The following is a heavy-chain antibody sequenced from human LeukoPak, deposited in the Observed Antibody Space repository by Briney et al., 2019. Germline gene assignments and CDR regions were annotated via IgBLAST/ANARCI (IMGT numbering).Heavy chain of an antibody. CDR1: GFTFRGYG. V-gene: IGHV3-30*18. CDR3: AKDGSSGLDAFDI. Sequence: GGSLRLSCAASGFTFRGYGMHWVRQAPGKGLEWVAVISYDGSNKYYADSVKGRFTISRDNSKNTLYLQMNSLRAEDTAVYYCAKDGSSGLDAFDIWGQGTMVTVSS. J-gene: IGHJ3*02. D-gene: IGHD6-19*01. CDR2: ISYDGSNK.